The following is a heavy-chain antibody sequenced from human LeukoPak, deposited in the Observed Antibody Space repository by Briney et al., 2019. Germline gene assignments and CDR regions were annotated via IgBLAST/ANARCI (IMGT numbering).Heavy chain of an antibody. V-gene: IGHV3-30*18. CDR3: AKDLDYGDYFSYGGDY. CDR2: ISYDGSNK. J-gene: IGHJ4*02. D-gene: IGHD4-17*01. CDR1: GFTFSSYG. Sequence: PGGSLRLSCAASGFTFSSYGMHWVRQAPGKGLEWVAVISYDGSNKYYADSVKGRFTISRDNSKNTLYLQMNSLRAEDTAVYYCAKDLDYGDYFSYGGDYWGQGTLVTVSS.